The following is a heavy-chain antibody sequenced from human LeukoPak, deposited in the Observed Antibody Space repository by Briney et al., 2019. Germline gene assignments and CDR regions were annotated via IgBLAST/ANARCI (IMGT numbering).Heavy chain of an antibody. D-gene: IGHD3-3*01. J-gene: IGHJ6*03. V-gene: IGHV1-69*13. Sequence: GASVKVSCKASGGTFSSYAISWVRQAPGQGLEWMGGIIPIFGTANYAQKFQGRVTTTADESTRTAYMELSSLRSEDTAVYYCARAPGDFWSGSTYYYYMDVWGKGTTVTVSS. CDR3: ARAPGDFWSGSTYYYYMDV. CDR1: GGTFSSYA. CDR2: IIPIFGTA.